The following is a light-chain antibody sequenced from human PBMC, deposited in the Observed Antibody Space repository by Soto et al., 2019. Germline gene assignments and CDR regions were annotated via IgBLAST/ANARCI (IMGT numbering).Light chain of an antibody. CDR3: QQYGSTPLT. J-gene: IGKJ4*01. Sequence: ESVLTQSPGTLSLSPGERATLSCRASQSVITYLAWYQQKPSQAPRLLIYGASSRATGIPDRISGSGSGTDFTLTISRLEPEDVAVYYCQQYGSTPLTFGGGTKVEIK. V-gene: IGKV3-20*01. CDR2: GAS. CDR1: QSVITY.